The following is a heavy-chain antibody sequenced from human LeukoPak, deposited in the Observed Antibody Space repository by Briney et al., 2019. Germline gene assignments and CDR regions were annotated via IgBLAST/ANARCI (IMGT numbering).Heavy chain of an antibody. CDR2: ISARGDST. CDR3: ARGAYGDYDY. Sequence: GGSLRLSCAASGFTFSSYAVSWVRQAPGKGLEWVSAISARGDSTYYADSVEGRFTISRDNSKNTLYLQMNSLRCEDTALYYCARGAYGDYDYWGQGTLVTVSS. J-gene: IGHJ4*02. D-gene: IGHD4-17*01. CDR1: GFTFSSYA. V-gene: IGHV3-23*01.